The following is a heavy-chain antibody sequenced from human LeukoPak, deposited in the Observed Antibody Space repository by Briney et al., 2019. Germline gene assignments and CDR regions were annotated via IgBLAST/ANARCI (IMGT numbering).Heavy chain of an antibody. CDR2: IYSGGGT. J-gene: IGHJ4*02. CDR3: ARDELPFEY. CDR1: GFTVSSNY. D-gene: IGHD1-26*01. V-gene: IGHV3-66*01. Sequence: GGSLRLSCAASGFTVSSNYMSWVRQAPGKGLEWVSTIYSGGGTYYVDSVKGRFTVSRDNSKNTLYIQMNLLRAEDTAVYYCARDELPFEYWGQGTLVTVSS.